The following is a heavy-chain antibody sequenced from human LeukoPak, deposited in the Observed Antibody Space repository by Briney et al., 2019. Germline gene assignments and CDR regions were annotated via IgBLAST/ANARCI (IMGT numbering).Heavy chain of an antibody. D-gene: IGHD6-25*01. J-gene: IGHJ3*01. CDR1: GGTFSSYA. CDR3: ARDWIEQRGDDVFDV. Sequence: GASVKVSCKASGGTFSSYAISWVRQAPGQGLEWMGGIIPIFGTANYAQKFQGRVTITADESTSTAYMELSSLRSEDTAVYYCARDWIEQRGDDVFDVWGQGTMVTVSS. V-gene: IGHV1-69*13. CDR2: IIPIFGTA.